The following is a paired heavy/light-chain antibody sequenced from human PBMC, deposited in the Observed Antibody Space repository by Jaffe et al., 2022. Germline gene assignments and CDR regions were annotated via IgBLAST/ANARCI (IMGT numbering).Light chain of an antibody. CDR2: KDS. Sequence: SYELTQPPSVSVSPGQTARITCSGDALPKQYAYWYQQKPGQAPVLVIYKDSERPSGIPERFSGSSSGTTVTLTISGVQAEDEADYYCQSADSSGTYPVEVFGGGTKLTVL. CDR3: QSADSSGTYPVEV. V-gene: IGLV3-25*03. J-gene: IGLJ2*01. CDR1: ALPKQY.
Heavy chain of an antibody. Sequence: EVQLVQSGAEVKKPGESLKISCKGSGYSFTSYWIGWVRQMPGKGLEWMGIIYPGDSDTRYSPSFQGQVTISADKSISTAYLQWSSLKASDTAMYYCVRQATDDYGDYLTAGNAFDIWGQGTMVTVSS. CDR2: IYPGDSDT. CDR3: VRQATDDYGDYLTAGNAFDI. J-gene: IGHJ3*02. CDR1: GYSFTSYW. V-gene: IGHV5-51*01. D-gene: IGHD4-17*01.